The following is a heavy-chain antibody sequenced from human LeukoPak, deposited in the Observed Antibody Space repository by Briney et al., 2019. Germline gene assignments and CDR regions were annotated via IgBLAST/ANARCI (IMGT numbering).Heavy chain of an antibody. CDR2: ISGSGGGT. CDR3: ARDRLRENNWNHVPAFDI. Sequence: QTGGSLRLSCAASGFTFSSYAMSWVRQAPGKGLEWVSAISGSGGGTYYADSVKGRFTISRDNSKNTLYLQMNSLRAEDTAVYYCARDRLRENNWNHVPAFDIWGQGTMVTVSS. V-gene: IGHV3-23*01. J-gene: IGHJ3*02. CDR1: GFTFSSYA. D-gene: IGHD1-14*01.